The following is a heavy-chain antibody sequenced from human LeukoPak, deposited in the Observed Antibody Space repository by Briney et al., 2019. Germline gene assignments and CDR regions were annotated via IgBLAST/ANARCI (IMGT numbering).Heavy chain of an antibody. J-gene: IGHJ6*03. CDR3: ARPRFPYYRLSGADYQYMDV. D-gene: IGHD2/OR15-2a*01. V-gene: IGHV1-69*06. CDR2: IIPIFGTA. CDR1: GGTFSNYA. Sequence: SVKVSCKASGGTFSNYAINWERQAPGQGLEWMGGIIPIFGTANHAQKFQGRVRITADKYTSTAYMELSSLRSEDTAVYYCARPRFPYYRLSGADYQYMDVWGKGTTVTVSS.